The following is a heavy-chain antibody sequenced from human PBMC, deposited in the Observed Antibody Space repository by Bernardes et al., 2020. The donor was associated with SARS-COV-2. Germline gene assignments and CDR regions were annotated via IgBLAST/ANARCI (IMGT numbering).Heavy chain of an antibody. CDR3: AGTSTTCCDY. CDR2: ISAEGTGI. V-gene: IGHV3-74*03. D-gene: IGHD2-2*01. Sequence: GGSLRLSCAASVITFSNYWMHWVRQAPGKGLIWVSRISAEGTGITYADSVKGRFTISRDNAKNTLYLQMNSLRVEDTGVYYCAGTSTTCCDYWGQGTLVTVSS. CDR1: VITFSNYW. J-gene: IGHJ4*02.